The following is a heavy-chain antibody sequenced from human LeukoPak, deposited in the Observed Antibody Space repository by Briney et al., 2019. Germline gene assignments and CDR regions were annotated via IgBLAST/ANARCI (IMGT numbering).Heavy chain of an antibody. CDR1: GGSISSYY. Sequence: SETLSLICTVSGGSISSYYWSWIRQPAGKGLEWIGRIYTSGSTNYNPSLKSRVTTSVDTSKNQFSLKLSSVTAADTAVYYCASQQWLPRHPSGEFDYWGQGTLVTVSS. J-gene: IGHJ4*02. V-gene: IGHV4-4*07. CDR2: IYTSGST. CDR3: ASQQWLPRHPSGEFDY. D-gene: IGHD6-19*01.